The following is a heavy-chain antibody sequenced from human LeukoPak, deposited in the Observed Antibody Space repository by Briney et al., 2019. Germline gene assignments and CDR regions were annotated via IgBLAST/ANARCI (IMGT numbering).Heavy chain of an antibody. D-gene: IGHD6-19*01. V-gene: IGHV1-2*02. CDR1: GYTFTDYY. CDR2: TSPKSGAT. CDR3: ARLCTSGCWGFDH. Sequence: ASVKVSCKASGYTFTDYYIHWVRQAPGQGLEWMGWTSPKSGATNSAQKFQDRVTMTRDTSISTAYMELSSLRSDDTAVYYCARLCTSGCWGFDHWGQGTLVTVSS. J-gene: IGHJ4*02.